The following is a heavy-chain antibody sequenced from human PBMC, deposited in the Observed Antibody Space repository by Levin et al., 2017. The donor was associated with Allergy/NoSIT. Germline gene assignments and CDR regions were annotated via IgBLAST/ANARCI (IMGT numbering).Heavy chain of an antibody. J-gene: IGHJ6*02. CDR2: INPSGGST. Sequence: GESLKISCKASGYTFTSYYMHWVRQAPGQGLEWMGIINPSGGSTSYAQKFQGRVTMTRDTSTSTVYMELSSLRSEDTAVYYCARGAARPPIGYYYYGMDVWGQGTTVTVSS. CDR1: GYTFTSYY. D-gene: IGHD6-6*01. CDR3: ARGAARPPIGYYYYGMDV. V-gene: IGHV1-46*01.